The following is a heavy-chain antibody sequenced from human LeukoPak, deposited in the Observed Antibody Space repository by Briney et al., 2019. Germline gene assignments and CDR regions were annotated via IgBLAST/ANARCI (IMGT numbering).Heavy chain of an antibody. CDR1: VGTFSSYA. Sequence: SVKVSCMASVGTFSSYAISWVRQAPGQGLEWMGGISPIFCTGNYVQKFQGRVTITADESTSTAYIELSSLSSEDTTVYYCARDQHPNHDALYYYYYGMDVWGQGTTVTVSS. V-gene: IGHV1-69*13. D-gene: IGHD1-1*01. CDR2: ISPIFCTG. CDR3: ARDQHPNHDALYYYYYGMDV. J-gene: IGHJ6*02.